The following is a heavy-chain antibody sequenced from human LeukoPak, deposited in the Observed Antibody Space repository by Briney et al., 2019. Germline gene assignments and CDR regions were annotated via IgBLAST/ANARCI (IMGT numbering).Heavy chain of an antibody. Sequence: GGSLRLSCAASGFTFDDYGMSWVRHAPGKGLEWVSGINWNGGSTGYADSVKGRFTISRDNAKNSLYLQMNSLRAEDTALYHCARYSSSWFDYWGQGTLVTVSS. D-gene: IGHD6-13*01. J-gene: IGHJ4*02. CDR2: INWNGGST. V-gene: IGHV3-20*01. CDR1: GFTFDDYG. CDR3: ARYSSSWFDY.